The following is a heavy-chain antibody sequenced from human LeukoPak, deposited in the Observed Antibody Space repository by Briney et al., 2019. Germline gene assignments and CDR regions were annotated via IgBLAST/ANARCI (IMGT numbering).Heavy chain of an antibody. CDR1: GYTFTNYW. Sequence: GESLKISCRASGYTFTNYWIAWVRQMPGKGLEWMGIIYPGDSDTRYSPSFQGQVTISADKSISTAYVQWSSLKASDTAMYYCARHGTYCDYWGQGTLVTVSS. J-gene: IGHJ4*02. CDR3: ARHGTYCDY. CDR2: IYPGDSDT. V-gene: IGHV5-51*01.